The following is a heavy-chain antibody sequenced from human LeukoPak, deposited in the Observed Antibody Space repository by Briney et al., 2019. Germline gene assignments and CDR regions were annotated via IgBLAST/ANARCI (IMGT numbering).Heavy chain of an antibody. J-gene: IGHJ4*02. CDR3: ARGVTMVRGVIQKYYFDY. Sequence: SETLSLTCTVSGGSISSYYWSWIRQPAGKGLEWIGRIYTSGSTNYNPSLKSRVTMSVDTSKNQFSLKLSSVTAADTAVYYCARGVTMVRGVIQKYYFDYWGQGTLVTVSS. CDR2: IYTSGST. D-gene: IGHD3-10*01. CDR1: GGSISSYY. V-gene: IGHV4-4*07.